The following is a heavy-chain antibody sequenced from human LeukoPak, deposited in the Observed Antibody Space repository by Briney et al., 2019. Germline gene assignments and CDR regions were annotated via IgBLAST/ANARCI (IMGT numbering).Heavy chain of an antibody. V-gene: IGHV3-48*01. CDR2: ISSSSSTI. D-gene: IGHD4-11*01. Sequence: GGSLRLSCAASGFTFSSYSMNWVRQAPGKGLEWVSYISSSSSTIYYADSVKGRFTISRDNAKNTLYLQMNSLRAEDTAVCYCAKDQPSNPFDYWGQGTLVTVSS. CDR3: AKDQPSNPFDY. CDR1: GFTFSSYS. J-gene: IGHJ4*02.